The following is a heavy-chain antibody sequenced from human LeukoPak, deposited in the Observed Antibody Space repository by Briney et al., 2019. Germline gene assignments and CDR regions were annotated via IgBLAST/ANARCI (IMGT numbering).Heavy chain of an antibody. V-gene: IGHV1-46*01. CDR3: ARERIIMQVVAHDAFDI. D-gene: IGHD3-22*01. CDR2: VNPSGSST. CDR1: GYTFTSYY. Sequence: ASVKVSSKASGYTFTSYYMHWVRQAPGQGLEWMGIVNPSGSSTSYAEKFQGRATMTRDMSTSTVYMELSSLRSEDTAVYYCARERIIMQVVAHDAFDIWGQGTMVTVSS. J-gene: IGHJ3*02.